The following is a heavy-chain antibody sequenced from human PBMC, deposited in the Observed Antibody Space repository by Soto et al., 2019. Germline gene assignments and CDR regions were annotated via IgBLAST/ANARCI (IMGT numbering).Heavy chain of an antibody. D-gene: IGHD3-16*02. Sequence: PSETLSLTCTVSGGSISSGGYYWSWIRQHPGKGLEWIGYIYYSTYYNPSLKSRVTISVDTSKNQFSLKLSSVTAADTAVYYCARDYRASYPAYYYYGMDVWGQGTTVTGSS. J-gene: IGHJ6*02. V-gene: IGHV4-31*03. CDR2: IYYST. CDR1: GGSISSGGYY. CDR3: ARDYRASYPAYYYYGMDV.